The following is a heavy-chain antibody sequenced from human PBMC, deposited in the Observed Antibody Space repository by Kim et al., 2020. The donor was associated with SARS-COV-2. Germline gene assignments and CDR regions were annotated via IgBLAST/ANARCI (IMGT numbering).Heavy chain of an antibody. CDR3: ARTHYGVYV. CDR1: GFTFSTYW. Sequence: GGSLRLSCAASGFTFSTYWMTWVRQAPGKGLEWVANINQGGTEKYYVDSVKGRFTISRDNAKNSLFLVVNSLRVEDTVVYYCARTHYGVYVWCEVTLDNV. CDR2: INQGGTEK. J-gene: IGHJ4*02. V-gene: IGHV3-7*01. D-gene: IGHD4-17*01.